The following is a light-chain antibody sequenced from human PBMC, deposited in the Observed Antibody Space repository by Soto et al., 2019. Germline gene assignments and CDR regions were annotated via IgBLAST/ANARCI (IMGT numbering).Light chain of an antibody. Sequence: ELVMSQSPATLSVSPGERVTLSCRASQSIRKNLAWYQKKPGQAPTLLIYAASTRATGVPARFSGSGSGTEFTLTISSLQPEDFATYYCQQSHNYMYTFGQGTRLEIK. CDR2: AAS. V-gene: IGKV3-15*01. J-gene: IGKJ5*01. CDR1: QSIRKN. CDR3: QQSHNYMYT.